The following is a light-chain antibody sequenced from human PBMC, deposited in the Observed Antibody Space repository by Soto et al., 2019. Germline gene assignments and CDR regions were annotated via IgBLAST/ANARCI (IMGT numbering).Light chain of an antibody. CDR3: QQFGSSPMYT. V-gene: IGKV3-20*01. CDR1: HSVSSSY. J-gene: IGKJ2*01. Sequence: EIVLTQSPGTLSLSPGERATLSCRASHSVSSSYLAWYQQKPGQAPRLLIYGASSRATGIPDRFSGSGSGTDFTLTISRLEPEDCAVSYCQQFGSSPMYTFGQGTKLEIK. CDR2: GAS.